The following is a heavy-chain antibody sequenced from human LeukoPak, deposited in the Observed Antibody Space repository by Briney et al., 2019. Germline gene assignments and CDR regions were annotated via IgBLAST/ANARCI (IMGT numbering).Heavy chain of an antibody. CDR2: ISPYNGKT. Sequence: ASVKVSCKTSGYPFTNYGINWVRQAPGQGLEWMGWISPYNGKTNYAQKIQDRVTLTTDTSTTTVYMELRSLRSDDTAVYYYARRNYDHIWGNYGSLYYFDYWGQGTLVTVSS. V-gene: IGHV1-18*01. J-gene: IGHJ4*02. CDR3: ARRNYDHIWGNYGSLYYFDY. D-gene: IGHD3-16*01. CDR1: GYPFTNYG.